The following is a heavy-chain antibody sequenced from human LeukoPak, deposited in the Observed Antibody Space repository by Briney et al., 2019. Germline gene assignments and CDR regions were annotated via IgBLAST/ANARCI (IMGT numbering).Heavy chain of an antibody. J-gene: IGHJ4*02. CDR1: GFTFSSYW. Sequence: GGSLRLSCAASGFTFSSYWMSWVRQAPGKGLEWVANIKQDGSEKYYVDSVKGRFTISRDNAKNSLYLQMNSLRAEDTAVYYCARVRGNSSPGHFDYWGQGTLVTVSS. CDR3: ARVRGNSSPGHFDY. V-gene: IGHV3-7*03. D-gene: IGHD6-13*01. CDR2: IKQDGSEK.